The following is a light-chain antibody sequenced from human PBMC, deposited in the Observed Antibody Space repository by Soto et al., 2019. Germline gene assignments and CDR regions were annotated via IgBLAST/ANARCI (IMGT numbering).Light chain of an antibody. V-gene: IGKV3-11*01. CDR1: QSVGTS. Sequence: EIVLTQSPATLSLSPGERATLSCRASQSVGTSLAWYQQKPGQAPKVLIYDASNRATGVPDRFRGSGSGTDFTLTINRLEPEDFAVYCCHQRSTWPPFTFGPGTRVDI. J-gene: IGKJ3*01. CDR3: HQRSTWPPFT. CDR2: DAS.